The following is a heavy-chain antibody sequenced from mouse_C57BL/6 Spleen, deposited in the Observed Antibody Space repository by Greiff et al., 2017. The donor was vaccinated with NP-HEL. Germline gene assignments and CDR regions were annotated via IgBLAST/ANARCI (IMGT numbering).Heavy chain of an antibody. Sequence: EVMLVESEGGLVQPGSSMKLSCTASGFTFSDYYMAWVRQVPEKGLEWVANINYDGSSTYYLDSLKSRFIISRDNAKNILYLQMSSLKSEDTATYYCARANWGYWYFDVWGTGTTVTVSS. J-gene: IGHJ1*03. V-gene: IGHV5-16*01. D-gene: IGHD4-1*02. CDR1: GFTFSDYY. CDR2: INYDGSST. CDR3: ARANWGYWYFDV.